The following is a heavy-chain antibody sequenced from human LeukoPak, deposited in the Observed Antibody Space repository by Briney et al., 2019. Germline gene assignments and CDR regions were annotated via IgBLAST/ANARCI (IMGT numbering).Heavy chain of an antibody. J-gene: IGHJ6*03. CDR2: IKSKTDGGTT. V-gene: IGHV3-15*01. D-gene: IGHD6-6*01. CDR3: TGYSSSSGGMDYYYYYMDV. Sequence: GGSLRLSCAASGFTFSNAWMSWVRQAPGKGLEWVGRIKSKTDGGTTDYAAPVRGRFTISRDDSKNTLYLQMNSLKTEDTAVYYCTGYSSSSGGMDYYYYYMDVWGKGTTVTVSS. CDR1: GFTFSNAW.